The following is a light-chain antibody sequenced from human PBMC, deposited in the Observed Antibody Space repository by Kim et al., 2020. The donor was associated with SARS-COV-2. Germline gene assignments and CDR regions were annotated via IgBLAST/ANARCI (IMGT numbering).Light chain of an antibody. J-gene: IGKJ4*01. CDR2: DAS. Sequence: YPGERATLSCRASQNVDIYLAWYQQKPGQAPRLLIYDASNRATGIPARFSGSGSGTDFTLTISSLEPEDSAVYYCLQRKYWPPLTFGGGTRVDIK. CDR3: LQRKYWPPLT. V-gene: IGKV3-11*01. CDR1: QNVDIY.